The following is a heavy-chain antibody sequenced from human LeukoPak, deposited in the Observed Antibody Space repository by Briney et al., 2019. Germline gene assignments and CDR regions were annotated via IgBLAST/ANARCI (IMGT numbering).Heavy chain of an antibody. CDR3: ARGFRGTAMVAEYYFDY. CDR2: INHSGST. CDR1: GGSFSGYY. J-gene: IGHJ4*02. D-gene: IGHD5-18*01. Sequence: SETLSLTCAFYGGSFSGYYWSWIRQPPGKGLEWIGEINHSGSTNYNPSLKSRVTISVDTSKNQFSLKLSSVTAADTAVYYCARGFRGTAMVAEYYFDYWGQGTLVTVPS. V-gene: IGHV4-34*01.